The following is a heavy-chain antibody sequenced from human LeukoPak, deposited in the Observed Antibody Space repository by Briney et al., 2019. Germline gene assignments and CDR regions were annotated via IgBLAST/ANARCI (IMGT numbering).Heavy chain of an antibody. CDR2: IYHSGST. CDR1: GYSISSGYY. J-gene: IGHJ3*02. CDR3: ASTLITMIVVVTLNAFDI. V-gene: IGHV4-38-2*02. Sequence: PSETLSLTCTVSGYSISSGYYWGWIRQPPGKGLEWIGSIYHSGSTYYNPSLKSRVTISVDTSKNQFSLKLSSVTAADTAVYYCASTLITMIVVVTLNAFDIWGQGTMVTVSS. D-gene: IGHD3-22*01.